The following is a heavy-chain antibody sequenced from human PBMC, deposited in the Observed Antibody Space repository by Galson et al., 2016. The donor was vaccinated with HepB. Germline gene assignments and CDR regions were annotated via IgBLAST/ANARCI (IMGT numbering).Heavy chain of an antibody. Sequence: QSGAEVKKPGESLKISCKGSGYSFTNYWIGWVRQMPGKGLEWMGMIHPDDSDTKYSPSFQGQVTMSADKSIRTAYLQWSSLKASDTAMYYCARFSGSGWGSFDYWGQGTLVTVSS. CDR2: IHPDDSDT. V-gene: IGHV5-51*01. CDR1: GYSFTNYW. CDR3: ARFSGSGWGSFDY. D-gene: IGHD6-19*01. J-gene: IGHJ4*02.